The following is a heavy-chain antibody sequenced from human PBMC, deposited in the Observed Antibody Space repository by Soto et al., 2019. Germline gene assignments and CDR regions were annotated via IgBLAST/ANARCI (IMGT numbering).Heavy chain of an antibody. CDR1: GYSFTGSY. D-gene: IGHD6-13*01. V-gene: IGHV1-2*02. CDR2: INPNTGGT. CDR3: ARAGIAAPRSGEYAMDV. Sequence: EASVKVSCKASGYSFTGSYIHWVRQAPGQGLEWMGWINPNTGGTNYGQRFQGRVTMTSDTSISTAYMELGRLTSDDTAVYYCARAGIAAPRSGEYAMDVWGQGTTVTVSS. J-gene: IGHJ6*02.